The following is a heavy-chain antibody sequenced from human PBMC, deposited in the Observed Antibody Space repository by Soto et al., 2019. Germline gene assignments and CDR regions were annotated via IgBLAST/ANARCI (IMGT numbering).Heavy chain of an antibody. CDR3: ARHNGPLYVGYYYDMDV. CDR2: IYYSGYT. V-gene: IGHV4-39*01. CDR1: GGSINSRSYY. D-gene: IGHD3-16*01. J-gene: IGHJ6*02. Sequence: SETLSLTSTVSGGSINSRSYYWGWIRQPPGKGLEWIGSIYYSGYTYYNPSLKSRVTISVDTSKNQFSLKLSSVTAADTAVYYCARHNGPLYVGYYYDMDVWGQGTTVTVSS.